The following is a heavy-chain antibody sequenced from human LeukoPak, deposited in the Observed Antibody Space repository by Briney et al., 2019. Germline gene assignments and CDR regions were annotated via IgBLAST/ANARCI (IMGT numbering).Heavy chain of an antibody. Sequence: GGSLRLSCAASGFTFSTYSINWVRQAPGKGLERVSYISGTSHLIYYADSVKGRFTISRDNAKNSLYLQMSSLRDGDTAVYYCVRDQFFSFDYWGQGTLVTVSS. J-gene: IGHJ4*02. CDR2: ISGTSHLI. V-gene: IGHV3-48*02. D-gene: IGHD3-3*01. CDR3: VRDQFFSFDY. CDR1: GFTFSTYS.